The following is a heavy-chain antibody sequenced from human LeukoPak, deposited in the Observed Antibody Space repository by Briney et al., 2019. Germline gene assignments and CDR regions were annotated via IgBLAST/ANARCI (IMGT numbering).Heavy chain of an antibody. CDR1: GFTFSSYA. Sequence: GTLRLTCAASGFTFSSYAMHWVRQAPGKGLEWVSSISGSGSTIYSADSVKGRFTISRDNAKKSLYLLMNSLRTDATAAYYFARVPSTVWFDPRGQGTLVTVSS. CDR2: ISGSGSTI. D-gene: IGHD4-17*01. V-gene: IGHV3-48*04. CDR3: ARVPSTVWFDP. J-gene: IGHJ5*02.